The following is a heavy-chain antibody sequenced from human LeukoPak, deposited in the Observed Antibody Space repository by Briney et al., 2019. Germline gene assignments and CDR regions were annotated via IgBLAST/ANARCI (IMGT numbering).Heavy chain of an antibody. CDR1: GFTFSSYA. CDR2: ISGSGGST. V-gene: IGHV3-23*01. CDR3: AKLDGGSGYSYLDY. J-gene: IGHJ4*02. Sequence: PGGSLRLSCAASGFTFSSYAMSWVRQAPGKGLEWVSVISGSGGSTYYADSVKGRLTISRDNSKNTLYLQMNSLRAEDTAVYYCAKLDGGSGYSYLDYWGQGTLVTFSS. D-gene: IGHD2-15*01.